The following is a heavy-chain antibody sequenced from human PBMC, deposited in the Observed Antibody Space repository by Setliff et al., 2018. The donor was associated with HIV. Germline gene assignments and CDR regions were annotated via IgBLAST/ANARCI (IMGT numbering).Heavy chain of an antibody. CDR1: GGSISSYY. V-gene: IGHV4-39*02. CDR2: IYYSGST. Sequence: PSETLSLTCTVSGGSISSYYWGWIRQPPGKGLEWIGSIYYSGSTYYNPSLKSRVTISVDTSKNQFSLKLTSVTAADTAIYYCARGRDYTGSWFRPFYLDFWGHGNLVTVSS. CDR3: ARGRDYTGSWFRPFYLDF. D-gene: IGHD3-3*01. J-gene: IGHJ4*01.